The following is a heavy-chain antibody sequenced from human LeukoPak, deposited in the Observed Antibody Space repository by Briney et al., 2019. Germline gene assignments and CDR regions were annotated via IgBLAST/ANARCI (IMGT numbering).Heavy chain of an antibody. CDR3: ATDILTGYYIDY. V-gene: IGHV3-21*01. Sequence: GGSLRLSCAASGFTFSSYSMNWVRQAPGKGLEWVSSISSSSSYIYYADSVKGRFTISRDNAKNSLYLQMNSLRAEDTAVYYCATDILTGYYIDYWDQGTLVTVSS. CDR1: GFTFSSYS. CDR2: ISSSSSYI. D-gene: IGHD3-9*01. J-gene: IGHJ4*02.